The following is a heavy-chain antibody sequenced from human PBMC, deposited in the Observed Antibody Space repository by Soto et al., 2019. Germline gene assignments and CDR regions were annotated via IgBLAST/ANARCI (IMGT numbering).Heavy chain of an antibody. CDR2: IYHSGST. J-gene: IGHJ4*02. D-gene: IGHD2-15*01. Sequence: QLQLQESGSGLVKPSQTLSLTCAVSGGSISSGGYSWSWIRQPPGKGLEWIGYIYHSGSTYYNPFLMSRVTISVDRSKNHFSLQLSSVTAADTAVYYCARGQVVAAQHWGQGTLVTVSS. V-gene: IGHV4-30-2*01. CDR3: ARGQVVAAQH. CDR1: GGSISSGGYS.